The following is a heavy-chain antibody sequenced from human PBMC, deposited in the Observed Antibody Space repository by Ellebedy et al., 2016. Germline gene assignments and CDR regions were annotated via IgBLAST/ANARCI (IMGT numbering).Heavy chain of an antibody. CDR3: TGSGGYSY. Sequence: GESLKISXAASGFTFSSYAMSWVRQAPGKGLEWVSSIYADGSAYYADSVKGRFTFSRDDSASLFYLHMNSLRVEDTAVYYCTGSGGYSYWGQGTLVTVSS. J-gene: IGHJ4*02. V-gene: IGHV3-23*01. D-gene: IGHD3-10*01. CDR1: GFTFSSYA. CDR2: IYADGSA.